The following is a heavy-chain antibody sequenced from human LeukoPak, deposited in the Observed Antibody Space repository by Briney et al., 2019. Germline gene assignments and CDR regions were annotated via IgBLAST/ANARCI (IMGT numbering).Heavy chain of an antibody. Sequence: GGSLRLSCAASGFTFSDHYMDWVAQAPGKGLKWVVSIRNKPKNYTPKYAASVKVTLTISKDNSKNSLNLQMTSQKTEDRAGNYCVGHGGINHFDYWGQGTLVTVSS. CDR2: IRNKPKNYTP. D-gene: IGHD1-26*01. CDR1: GFTFSDHY. CDR3: VGHGGINHFDY. V-gene: IGHV3-72*01. J-gene: IGHJ4*02.